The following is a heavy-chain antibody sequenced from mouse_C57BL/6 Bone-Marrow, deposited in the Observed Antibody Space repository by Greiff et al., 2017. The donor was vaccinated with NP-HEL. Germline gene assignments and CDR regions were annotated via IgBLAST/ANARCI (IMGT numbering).Heavy chain of an antibody. CDR3: ASCDGYPFAY. D-gene: IGHD2-3*01. V-gene: IGHV1-55*01. CDR1: GYTFTSYW. Sequence: QVQLQPGAELVKPGASVKMSCKASGYTFTSYWITWVKQRPGQGLEWIGDIYPGSGSTNYNEKFKSKATLTVDTSSSTAYMQLSSLTSEDSAVYYCASCDGYPFAYWGQGTLVTVSA. CDR2: IYPGSGST. J-gene: IGHJ3*01.